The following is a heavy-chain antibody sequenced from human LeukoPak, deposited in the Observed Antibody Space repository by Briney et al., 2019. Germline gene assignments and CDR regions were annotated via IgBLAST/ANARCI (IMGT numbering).Heavy chain of an antibody. J-gene: IGHJ4*02. Sequence: SETLSLTCTVSGGSISSSSYYWGWIRQPPGKGLEWIGSIYYSGSTYYNPSLKSRVTISVDTSKNQFSLKLSSVTAADTAVYYCARHLSDSGSYSDYWGQGTLVTVSS. CDR2: IYYSGST. CDR1: GGSISSSSYY. CDR3: ARHLSDSGSYSDY. D-gene: IGHD1-26*01. V-gene: IGHV4-39*01.